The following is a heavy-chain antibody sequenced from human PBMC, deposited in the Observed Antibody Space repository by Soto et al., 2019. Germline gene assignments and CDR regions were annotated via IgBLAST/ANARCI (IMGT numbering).Heavy chain of an antibody. D-gene: IGHD3-22*01. CDR1: GFTFSSYS. CDR3: ATGIVVADF. CDR2: ISTSGSNI. V-gene: IGHV3-48*01. Sequence: GGSLRLSCAASGFTFSSYSMNWVRQAPGKGLEWVSYISTSGSNIYYADSVKGRFTISRDNAKNSLYLQMNSLRTEDTAVYYCATGIVVADFWGQGTLVTVSS. J-gene: IGHJ4*02.